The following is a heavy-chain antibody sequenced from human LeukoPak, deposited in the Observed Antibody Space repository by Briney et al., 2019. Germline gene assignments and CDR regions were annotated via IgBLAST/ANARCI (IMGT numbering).Heavy chain of an antibody. D-gene: IGHD5-12*01. CDR1: GASISSYY. V-gene: IGHV4-4*09. J-gene: IGHJ4*02. CDR2: IYTSGST. Sequence: PSETLSLTCTVSGASISSYYWSWIRQPPGKGLEWIGYIYTSGSTIYIPSLKSRVTISVDTSKNQFSLKLSSVTAADTAVYYCASSYGRGGYGDFDYWGQGTLVTVSS. CDR3: ASSYGRGGYGDFDY.